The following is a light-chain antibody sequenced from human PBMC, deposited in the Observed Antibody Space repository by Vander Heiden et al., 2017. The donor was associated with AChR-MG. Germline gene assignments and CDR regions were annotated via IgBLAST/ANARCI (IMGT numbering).Light chain of an antibody. CDR2: DNN. CDR3: AAWDSGLSAVV. V-gene: IGLV1-51*01. J-gene: IGLJ1*01. Sequence: QSVLPQPPSVPAAAGQRVTIACAGSSSNIGSHYVSWYHQLPGTAPKLLIYDNNKRPSGIPDRFSGSKSGTSATLGITGLQTGDEADYYCAAWDSGLSAVVFGTGTKVSVL. CDR1: SSNIGSHY.